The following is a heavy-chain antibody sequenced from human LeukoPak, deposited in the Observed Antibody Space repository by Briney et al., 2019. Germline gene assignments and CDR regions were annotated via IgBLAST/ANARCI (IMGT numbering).Heavy chain of an antibody. CDR3: ARVRFYYDSSGEDMDAFDI. D-gene: IGHD3-22*01. CDR1: GGTFISYA. Sequence: ASVKVSCKASGGTFISYAISWVRQAPGQGVEWMGWISAYNGNTYYARKLQGRVTMTTDTSTSTAYMELRSLRSDDTAVYFCARVRFYYDSSGEDMDAFDIWGQGTMVTVSS. V-gene: IGHV1-18*01. CDR2: ISAYNGNT. J-gene: IGHJ3*02.